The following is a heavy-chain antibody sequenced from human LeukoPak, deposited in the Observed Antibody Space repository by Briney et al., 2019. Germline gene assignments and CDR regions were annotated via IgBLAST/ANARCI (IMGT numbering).Heavy chain of an antibody. CDR1: GYTFTSYG. J-gene: IGHJ5*02. V-gene: IGHV1-18*01. D-gene: IGHD2-2*01. CDR2: ISAYNGNT. Sequence: ASVKVSCKASGYTFTSYGISWVRQAPGQGLEWMGWISAYNGNTNYAQKLQGRVTMTTDTSTSTAYMELRSLRSEDTAVYYCARDVRHRYCSSNNCYRGWFDPWGQGTLVTVSS. CDR3: ARDVRHRYCSSNNCYRGWFDP.